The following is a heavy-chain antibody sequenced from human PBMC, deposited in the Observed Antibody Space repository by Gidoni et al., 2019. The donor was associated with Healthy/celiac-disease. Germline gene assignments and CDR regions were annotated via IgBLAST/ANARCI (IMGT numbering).Heavy chain of an antibody. J-gene: IGHJ6*03. CDR2: IYYSGST. Sequence: QVQLQESGPGLVKPSETLSLTCTVSGVSISSYYWSWIRQPPGKGLEWIGYIYYSGSTNYNPSLNSRVTISVDTSKNQFSLKLSSVTAADTAVYYCARGSLSHYYYYYMDVWGKGTTVTVSS. V-gene: IGHV4-59*01. CDR1: GVSISSYY. CDR3: ARGSLSHYYYYYMDV.